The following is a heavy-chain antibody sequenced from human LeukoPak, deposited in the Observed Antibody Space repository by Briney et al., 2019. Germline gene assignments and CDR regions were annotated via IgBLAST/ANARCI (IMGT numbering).Heavy chain of an antibody. CDR3: ASTIEYSNSLRDY. V-gene: IGHV4-4*07. CDR1: GGSISSYY. J-gene: IGHJ4*02. D-gene: IGHD6-6*01. Sequence: PSETLSLICTVSGGSISSYYWSWIRQPAGKGLEWIGRIYTSGSTNYNPSLKSRVTMSLDTSKNQFSLKLSAVTAADTAVYYCASTIEYSNSLRDYWGQGTLVTVSS. CDR2: IYTSGST.